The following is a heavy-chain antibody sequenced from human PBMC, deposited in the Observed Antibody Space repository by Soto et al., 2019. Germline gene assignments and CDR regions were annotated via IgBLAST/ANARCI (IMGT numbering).Heavy chain of an antibody. D-gene: IGHD5-18*01. CDR3: AVEGVYSYGPYYYGMDV. V-gene: IGHV3-48*03. J-gene: IGHJ6*02. Sequence: GGSLRLSCAASGFTFSSYEMNWVRQAPGKGLEWVSYISSSGSTIYYADSVKGRFTISRDNAKNSLYLQMNSLRAEDTAVYYCAVEGVYSYGPYYYGMDVWGQGTTVTVSS. CDR2: ISSSGSTI. CDR1: GFTFSSYE.